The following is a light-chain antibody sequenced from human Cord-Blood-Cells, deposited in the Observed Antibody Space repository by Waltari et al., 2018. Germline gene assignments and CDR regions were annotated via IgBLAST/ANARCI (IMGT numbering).Light chain of an antibody. J-gene: IGLJ3*02. CDR1: SSNLGRNY. V-gene: IGLV1-47*01. Sequence: QSVLTQPPPASGTPGQRVTIPCSGSSSNLGRNYVYWYQQPPGTAPKLLIYRNNQRPSGVPDRFSGSKSGTSASLAISGLRSEDEADYYCAAWDDSLSGWVFGGGTKLTVL. CDR2: RNN. CDR3: AAWDDSLSGWV.